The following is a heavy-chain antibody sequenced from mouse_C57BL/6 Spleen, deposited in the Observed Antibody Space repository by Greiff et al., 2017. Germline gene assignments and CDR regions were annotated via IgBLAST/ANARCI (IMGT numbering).Heavy chain of an antibody. J-gene: IGHJ1*03. CDR3: ARVDTTVVAPSVYFDV. Sequence: ESGPGLVKPSQSLSLTCSVTGYSITSGYYWNWIRQFPGNKLEWMGYISYDGSNNYNPSLKNRISITRDTSKNQFFLKLNSVTTEDTATYYCARVDTTVVAPSVYFDVWGTGTTVTVSS. D-gene: IGHD1-1*01. CDR1: GYSITSGYY. CDR2: ISYDGSN. V-gene: IGHV3-6*01.